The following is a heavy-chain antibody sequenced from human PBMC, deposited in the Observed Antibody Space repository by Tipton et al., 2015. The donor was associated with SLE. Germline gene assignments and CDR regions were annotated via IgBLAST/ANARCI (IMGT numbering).Heavy chain of an antibody. CDR1: GFTFRGYW. J-gene: IGHJ6*02. D-gene: IGHD5-12*01. CDR3: AKDIVATTPIYGMDV. V-gene: IGHV3-74*01. Sequence: SLRLSCAASGFTFRGYWMHWVRQAPGKGLVWVSRINGDGSITNYADSVKGRFTISRDNAKNTLYLQMNSLRAEDTAVYYCAKDIVATTPIYGMDVWGQGTTVTVSS. CDR2: INGDGSIT.